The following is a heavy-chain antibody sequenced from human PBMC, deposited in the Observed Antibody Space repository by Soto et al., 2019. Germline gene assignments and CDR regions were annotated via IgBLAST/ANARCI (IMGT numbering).Heavy chain of an antibody. V-gene: IGHV3-23*01. D-gene: IGHD3-3*02. CDR2: ISGGDGVNT. CDR3: YKAFEGFREH. J-gene: IGHJ4*01. CDR1: GFIFSNYA. Sequence: GPLRLSGAVSGFIFSNYAMTWVRQPPGKGLEWVSSISGGDGVNTYYADYVKGRFTVSRDNSKNTLYLQMNSLRAVDTALYYCYKAFEGFREHWGQGYMVIVSP.